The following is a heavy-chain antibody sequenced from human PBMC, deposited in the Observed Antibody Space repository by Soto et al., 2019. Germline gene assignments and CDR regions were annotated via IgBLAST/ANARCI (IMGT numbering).Heavy chain of an antibody. CDR1: GYTFTSYA. J-gene: IGHJ4*02. CDR2: INVGNGNT. CDR3: AGSDHDLLAGYPYKGYYFDY. D-gene: IGHD3-9*01. V-gene: IGHV1-3*01. Sequence: ASVKISCKSSGYTFTSYAMHWVRQAPGQRLEWMGWINVGNGNTKYSQKFQGRVTITRDTSASTAYMELSSLRSEDTAVYYCAGSDHDLLAGYPYKGYYFDYWGQGKLVTVSS.